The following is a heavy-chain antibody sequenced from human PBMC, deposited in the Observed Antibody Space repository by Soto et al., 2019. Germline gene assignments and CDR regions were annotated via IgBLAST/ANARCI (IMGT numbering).Heavy chain of an antibody. V-gene: IGHV1-69*13. CDR1: GGTFSSYA. CDR2: IIPIFGTA. J-gene: IGHJ6*02. CDR3: AKYYGSGITWHPPSGMDV. Sequence: SVKVSCKASGGTFSSYAISWVRQAPGQGLEWMGGIIPIFGTANYAQKFQGRVTITADESTSTAYMELSSLRSEDTAVYYCAKYYGSGITWHPPSGMDVWGQGTTVTVSS. D-gene: IGHD3-10*01.